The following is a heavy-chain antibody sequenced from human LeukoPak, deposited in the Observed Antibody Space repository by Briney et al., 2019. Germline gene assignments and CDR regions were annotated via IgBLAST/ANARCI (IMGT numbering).Heavy chain of an antibody. CDR2: ISSSSDTI. Sequence: GGSLSLSCTVSGFTFNSYSMNWVRQAPGKGLEWVSYISSSSDTIYYADSVKGRFTISRDNAKNSLYLQMNSLRAEDTAVYYCARDTRGESDYWGQGTLVTVSS. V-gene: IGHV3-48*04. D-gene: IGHD2-2*01. CDR1: GFTFNSYS. CDR3: ARDTRGESDY. J-gene: IGHJ4*02.